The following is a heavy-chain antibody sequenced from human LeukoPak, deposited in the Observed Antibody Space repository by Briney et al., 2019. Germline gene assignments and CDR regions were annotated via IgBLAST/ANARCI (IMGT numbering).Heavy chain of an antibody. CDR1: GYRFSSNW. D-gene: IGHD2-15*01. Sequence: GESLKISCKGSGYRFSSNWIAWVRQMPGKGLEWMGIIYPGDSDTRYSPPFQGQVTMSADKSITTAYLQWSSLKASDTAMYYCARGYCSGGSCYDDYWGQGTLVTVSA. V-gene: IGHV5-51*01. CDR2: IYPGDSDT. CDR3: ARGYCSGGSCYDDY. J-gene: IGHJ4*02.